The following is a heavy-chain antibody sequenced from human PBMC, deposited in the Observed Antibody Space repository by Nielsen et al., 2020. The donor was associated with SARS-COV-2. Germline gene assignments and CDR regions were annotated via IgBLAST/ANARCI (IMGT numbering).Heavy chain of an antibody. V-gene: IGHV3-49*04. D-gene: IGHD5-18*01. CDR3: TRFIQLFDY. CDR1: GFSFSDYA. Sequence: GESLKISCAASGFSFSDYAMSWVRQAPGKGLEWVGFIRSKAYGGTTEYAASVKGRFTISRDDSKSIAYLQMNSLKTEDTAVYYCTRFIQLFDYWGQGTLVTVSS. J-gene: IGHJ4*02. CDR2: IRSKAYGGTT.